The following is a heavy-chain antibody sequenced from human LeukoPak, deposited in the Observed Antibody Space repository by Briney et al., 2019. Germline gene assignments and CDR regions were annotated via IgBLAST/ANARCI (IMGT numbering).Heavy chain of an antibody. CDR3: ARQGCSGGSCYFDY. CDR2: IYPGDSDT. V-gene: IGHV5-51*01. J-gene: IGHJ4*02. D-gene: IGHD2-15*01. CDR1: GYSFTTYW. Sequence: GESLRISCNGSGYSFTTYWIGWVRQMPGKGLEWMGIIYPGDSDTRYSPSFQGQVTISADKSISTAYLQWSSLQASDTAMYYCARQGCSGGSCYFDYWGQGTLVTVSS.